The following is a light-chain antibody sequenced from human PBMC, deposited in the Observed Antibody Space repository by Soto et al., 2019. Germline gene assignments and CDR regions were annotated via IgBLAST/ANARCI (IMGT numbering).Light chain of an antibody. CDR3: AAWDDSLNGSYV. V-gene: IGLV1-44*01. CDR1: SSNIGSNT. Sequence: QSVLTQPLSASATPGQRVTISCSGSSSNIGSNTVNWYQQLPGTAPKLLIYSNNQRPSGVPDRFSGSESGTSASLAISGLQSEDEADYYCAAWDDSLNGSYVFGTGTKVTVL. CDR2: SNN. J-gene: IGLJ1*01.